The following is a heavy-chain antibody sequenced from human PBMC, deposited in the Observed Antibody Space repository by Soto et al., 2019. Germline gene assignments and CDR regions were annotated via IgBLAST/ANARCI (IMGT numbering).Heavy chain of an antibody. CDR3: ARAPGLGVEHIDY. CDR2: VFHSGSS. D-gene: IGHD6-19*01. CDR1: GASVTGFY. V-gene: IGHV4-59*02. J-gene: IGHJ4*02. Sequence: PSVTLSRTCTVCGASVTGFYCSWIRQPPGKGLEWIGYVFHSGSSNYNPSLKSRVTISVDTSKSQISLRLTSVTAADTAVYYCARAPGLGVEHIDYRRQRPLFTVCS.